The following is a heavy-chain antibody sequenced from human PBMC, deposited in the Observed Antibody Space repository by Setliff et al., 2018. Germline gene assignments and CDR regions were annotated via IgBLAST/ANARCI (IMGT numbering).Heavy chain of an antibody. D-gene: IGHD6-19*01. Sequence: SETLSLTCTVSGGSISSGDYYWSWIRQPPGKGLEWIGYIYSSGSTYYNPSLKIRVSISVDTSKNQFSLKLSSVTAADMAVYYCARERWLDRPGYYYMDVWAKGTTVTVSS. CDR1: GGSISSGDYY. V-gene: IGHV4-30-4*08. J-gene: IGHJ6*03. CDR3: ARERWLDRPGYYYMDV. CDR2: IYSSGST.